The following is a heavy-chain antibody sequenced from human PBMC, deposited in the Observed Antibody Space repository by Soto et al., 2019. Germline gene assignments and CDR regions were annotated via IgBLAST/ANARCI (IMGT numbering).Heavy chain of an antibody. CDR2: ISSSSSYI. V-gene: IGHV3-21*01. CDR1: GFTFSSYS. J-gene: IGHJ4*02. D-gene: IGHD6-6*01. CDR3: ARLDFIAARPDGDY. Sequence: PGGSLRLSCAASGFTFSSYSMNWVRQAPGKGLEWVSSISSSSSYIYYADSVKGRFTIPRDNAKNSLYLQMNSLRAEDTAVYYCARLDFIAARPDGDYWGRGTLVTVSS.